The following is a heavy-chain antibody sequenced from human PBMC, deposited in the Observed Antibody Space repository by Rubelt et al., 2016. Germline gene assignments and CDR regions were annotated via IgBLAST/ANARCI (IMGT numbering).Heavy chain of an antibody. CDR3: ARNSNDSRFGKDV. CDR1: RGSISGYY. Sequence: QVQLQESGPGLVKPSETLSLTCSVSRGSISGYYWSWIRQPPGKGLEWIGQIYYGGGTSYNPSLKSRVSLSVDTAQNQVSLKLNFVTAAGTAVFYCARNSNDSRFGKDVWGQGTTVTVSS. D-gene: IGHD3-16*01. V-gene: IGHV4-59*08. J-gene: IGHJ6*02. CDR2: IYYGGGT.